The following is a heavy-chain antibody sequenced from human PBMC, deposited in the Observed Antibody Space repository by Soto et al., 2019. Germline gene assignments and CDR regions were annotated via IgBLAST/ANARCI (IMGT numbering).Heavy chain of an antibody. CDR2: IKSKTDGGTT. CDR1: GFTFSNAW. J-gene: IGHJ6*02. V-gene: IGHV3-15*01. CDR3: TTAEYSSSLWHYYYYYGMDV. D-gene: IGHD6-6*01. Sequence: PVGSLRLSCAASGFTFSNAWMSWVRQAPGKGLEWVGRIKSKTDGGTTDYAAPVKGRFTISRDDSKNTLYLQMNSLKTEDTAVYYCTTAEYSSSLWHYYYYYGMDVWGQGTTVTVSS.